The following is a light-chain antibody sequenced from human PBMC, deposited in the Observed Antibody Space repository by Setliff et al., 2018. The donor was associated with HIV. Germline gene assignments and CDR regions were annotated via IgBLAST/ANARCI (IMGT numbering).Light chain of an antibody. V-gene: IGLV1-44*01. J-gene: IGLJ3*02. Sequence: QSGLPQPPSASGTPGQRVSISCSGSSSNVGSNPVNWYQHLPGRPPKFLLYSNNQRPPGVPERFSGSKSGTSASLAITGLQSEDEGDYYCASWDDTINAWVFGGGTKVTVL. CDR3: ASWDDTINAWV. CDR2: SNN. CDR1: SSNVGSNP.